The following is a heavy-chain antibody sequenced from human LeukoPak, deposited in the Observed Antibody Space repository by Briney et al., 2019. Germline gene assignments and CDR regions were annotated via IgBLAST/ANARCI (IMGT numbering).Heavy chain of an antibody. Sequence: GGSLRLSCVASGFTFSDYYMSWIRQAPGKGLEWVSYISSSGSTIYYADSVKGRFTISRDNAKNSLYLQMNSLRADDTAVYYCARDTMVRGVMWDYWGQGTLVTVSS. V-gene: IGHV3-11*01. J-gene: IGHJ4*02. CDR3: ARDTMVRGVMWDY. CDR1: GFTFSDYY. CDR2: ISSSGSTI. D-gene: IGHD3-10*01.